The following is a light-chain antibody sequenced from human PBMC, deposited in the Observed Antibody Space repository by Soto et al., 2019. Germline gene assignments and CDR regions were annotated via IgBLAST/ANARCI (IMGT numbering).Light chain of an antibody. CDR3: QQYGSSPT. CDR2: DVS. Sequence: ETVLTQSPGTLSLSPGERATLSCRSSQSVSSNYLAWYQQKPGQAPRLLIYDVSIRATGIPDRFSGSGDGTDFTLTISRLEPEDFAMYYCQQYGSSPTFGQGTKVEIK. V-gene: IGKV3-20*01. J-gene: IGKJ1*01. CDR1: QSVSSNY.